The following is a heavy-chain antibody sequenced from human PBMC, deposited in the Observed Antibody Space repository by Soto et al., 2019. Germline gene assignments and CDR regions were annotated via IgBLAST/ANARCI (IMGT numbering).Heavy chain of an antibody. CDR3: ARRPDFITMVYRYGMDV. J-gene: IGHJ6*02. CDR1: GFTFSSYS. V-gene: IGHV3-48*01. CDR2: ISSSSSTI. D-gene: IGHD3-10*01. Sequence: GGSLRLSCAASGFTFSSYSMNWVRQAPGKGLEWVSYISSSSSTIYYADSVKGRFTISRDNAKNSLYLQMNSLRAEDTAVYYCARRPDFITMVYRYGMDVWGQGTTVTVSS.